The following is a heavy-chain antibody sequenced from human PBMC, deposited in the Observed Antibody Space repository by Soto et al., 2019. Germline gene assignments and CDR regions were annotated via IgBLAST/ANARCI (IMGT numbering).Heavy chain of an antibody. D-gene: IGHD3-16*01. J-gene: IGHJ4*02. CDR3: AKDRRAGGNSAFYFDF. CDR1: GFKFSNYA. CDR2: ISATGGGT. V-gene: IGHV3-23*01. Sequence: ESLKISCAASGFKFSNYAMSWVRQAPGKGLEWVSLISATGGGTYYADSVKGRFTISRDNPHNTLYLQVHSLTAEDTAVYYCAKDRRAGGNSAFYFDFWGQGAQVTVSS.